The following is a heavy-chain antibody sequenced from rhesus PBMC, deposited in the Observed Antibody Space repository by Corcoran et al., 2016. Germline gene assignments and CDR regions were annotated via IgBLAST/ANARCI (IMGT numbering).Heavy chain of an antibody. CDR3: ARQGSPYNRFDV. D-gene: IGHD1-44*02. CDR1: GGSISSTY. V-gene: IGHV4-169*01. Sequence: QLQLQESGPGLVKPSETLSLTCAVSGGSISSTYWSWIRQAPGKGLVWIWFILGRGSSNNYNPSLKSRVTRSVDTSKNQLSLKLSSVTAADTAVYYCARQGSPYNRFDVWGAGVLVTVSS. CDR2: ILGRGSSN. J-gene: IGHJ5-1*01.